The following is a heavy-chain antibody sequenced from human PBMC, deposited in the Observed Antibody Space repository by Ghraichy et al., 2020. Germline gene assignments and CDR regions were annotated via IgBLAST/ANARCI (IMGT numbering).Heavy chain of an antibody. Sequence: GGSLRLSCAASGFTFSSHAMSWVRQTPGKGLEWVSAISGSGHSPYYADSVKGRFTISRDNSKNTLFLQMNSLRAEDTAVYYCAKLSDYSLRDYWGQGTLVTVSS. J-gene: IGHJ4*02. CDR1: GFTFSSHA. CDR2: ISGSGHSP. D-gene: IGHD3-16*02. V-gene: IGHV3-23*01. CDR3: AKLSDYSLRDY.